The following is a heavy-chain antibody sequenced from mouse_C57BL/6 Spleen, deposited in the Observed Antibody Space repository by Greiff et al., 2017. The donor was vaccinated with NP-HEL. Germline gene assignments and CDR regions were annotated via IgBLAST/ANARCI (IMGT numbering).Heavy chain of an antibody. CDR3: ARGFYYYGSSDPWFAY. CDR1: GYSITSGYY. J-gene: IGHJ3*01. D-gene: IGHD1-1*01. V-gene: IGHV3-6*01. CDR2: ISYDGSN. Sequence: EVKLVESGPGLVKPSQSLSLTCSVTGYSITSGYYWNWIRQFPGNKLEWMGYISYDGSNNYNPSLKNRISITRDTSKNQFFLKLKSVTTEDTATYYGARGFYYYGSSDPWFAYWGQGTLVTVSA.